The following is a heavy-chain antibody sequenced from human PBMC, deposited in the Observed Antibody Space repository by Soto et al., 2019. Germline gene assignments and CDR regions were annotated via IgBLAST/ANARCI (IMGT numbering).Heavy chain of an antibody. J-gene: IGHJ4*02. CDR3: TTDLPSCITIFGVVIDY. D-gene: IGHD3-3*01. CDR1: GFTFSNAW. CDR2: IKSKTDGGTT. V-gene: IGHV3-15*07. Sequence: GGSLRLSCAASGFTFSNAWMNWVRQAPGKGLEWVGRIKSKTDGGTTDYAAPVKGRFTISRDDSKNTLYLQMNSLKTEDTAVYYCTTDLPSCITIFGVVIDYWGQGPLVTVSS.